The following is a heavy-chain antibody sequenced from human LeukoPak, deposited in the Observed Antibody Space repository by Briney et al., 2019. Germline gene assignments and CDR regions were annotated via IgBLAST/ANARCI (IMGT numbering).Heavy chain of an antibody. CDR1: GFTFSSYD. Sequence: GGSLRLSCAASGFTFSSYDMNWVRQAPGKGLEWVSSISTTSRYIYYADSVRGRFTISRDNAKNSLYLQMNSLRAEDTAVYYCARDLIVVVPAAPPDYYGMDVWGKGTTVTVSS. J-gene: IGHJ6*04. D-gene: IGHD2-2*01. CDR3: ARDLIVVVPAAPPDYYGMDV. V-gene: IGHV3-21*01. CDR2: ISTTSRYI.